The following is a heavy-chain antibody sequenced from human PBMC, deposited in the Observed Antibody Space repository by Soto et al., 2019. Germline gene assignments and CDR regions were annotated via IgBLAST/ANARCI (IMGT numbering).Heavy chain of an antibody. CDR3: AKTTDGWFSAFEI. Sequence: EVQLLESGGGLVQPGGSLRLSCAASGFIFSSYAMSWVRQAPGKGLEWVSAISGSGTTAHYADSVKGRFTFSRDNSKKTMYLQMNSLRAEDTAVYYCAKTTDGWFSAFEIWGQGTMVTVSS. CDR2: ISGSGTTA. V-gene: IGHV3-23*01. D-gene: IGHD6-19*01. J-gene: IGHJ3*02. CDR1: GFIFSSYA.